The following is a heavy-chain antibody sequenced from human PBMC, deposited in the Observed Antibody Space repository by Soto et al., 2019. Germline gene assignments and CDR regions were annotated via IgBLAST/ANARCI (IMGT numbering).Heavy chain of an antibody. J-gene: IGHJ4*02. D-gene: IGHD6-19*01. Sequence: GGSLRLSCEASGFTFSSYSMNWVRQAPGKGLQWVSFITSSGSAIYYADSVMGRFTISRDNAKNSLHLQMNSLRAEDTAVYYCARDLEQWLAKESYWGQGTLVTVSS. CDR2: ITSSGSAI. CDR1: GFTFSSYS. CDR3: ARDLEQWLAKESY. V-gene: IGHV3-48*01.